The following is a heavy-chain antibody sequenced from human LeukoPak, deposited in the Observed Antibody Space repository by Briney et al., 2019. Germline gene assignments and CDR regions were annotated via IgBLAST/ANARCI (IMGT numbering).Heavy chain of an antibody. CDR1: GYTFTGYY. V-gene: IGHV1-2*02. CDR2: INPNSGGT. CDR3: AHIGGTHVDIVATDLDY. D-gene: IGHD5-12*01. J-gene: IGHJ4*02. Sequence: ASVKVSCKASGYTFTGYYMHWVRQAPGQGLEWMGWINPNSGGTNYAQKFQGRVTMTRDTSISTAYMELSRLRSDDTAVYYCAHIGGTHVDIVATDLDYWGQGTLVTVSS.